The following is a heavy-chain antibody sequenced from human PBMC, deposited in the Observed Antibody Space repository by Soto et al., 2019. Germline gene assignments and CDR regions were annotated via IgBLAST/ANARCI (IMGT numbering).Heavy chain of an antibody. Sequence: QVQLVESGGGVVQPGRSLRLSCAASGFTISSYGRHWVRQAPGKGLEWVAVISYDGSNKYYADSVKGRFTISRDNSKNTLYLQMNSLRAEDTAVYYCAKDLVGDGYMHGNDWYFDLWGRGNLVTVSS. CDR1: GFTISSYG. D-gene: IGHD5-12*01. CDR2: ISYDGSNK. J-gene: IGHJ2*01. CDR3: AKDLVGDGYMHGNDWYFDL. V-gene: IGHV3-30*18.